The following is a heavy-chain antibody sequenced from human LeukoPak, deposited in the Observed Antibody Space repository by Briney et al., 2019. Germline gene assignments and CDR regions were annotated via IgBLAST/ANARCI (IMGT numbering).Heavy chain of an antibody. D-gene: IGHD4-23*01. J-gene: IGHJ4*02. Sequence: GGSLRHSCAASGFTFSTYGMNSVPQATGKGLELVAYIGTSSSTIYYEDSVKGRFTISRENAKNSLYLQMNSLRDEDTAVYYCARHDYGGNSGEYWGQGTLVTVSS. CDR3: ARHDYGGNSGEY. CDR1: GFTFSTYG. V-gene: IGHV3-48*02. CDR2: IGTSSSTI.